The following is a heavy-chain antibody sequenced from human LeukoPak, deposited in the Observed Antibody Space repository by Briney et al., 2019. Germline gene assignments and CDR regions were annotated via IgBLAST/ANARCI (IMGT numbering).Heavy chain of an antibody. CDR1: GFTFSSYA. D-gene: IGHD3-22*01. J-gene: IGHJ5*02. Sequence: PGGSLRLSCAASGFTFSSYAMSWVRQAPGKGLEWVSTITDSGGTTFYADSVKGRFTISRDNAKNSLYLQMNSLRAEDTAVYYCARDLPDSSGHNWFDPWGQGTLVTVSS. CDR3: ARDLPDSSGHNWFDP. CDR2: ITDSGGTT. V-gene: IGHV3-23*01.